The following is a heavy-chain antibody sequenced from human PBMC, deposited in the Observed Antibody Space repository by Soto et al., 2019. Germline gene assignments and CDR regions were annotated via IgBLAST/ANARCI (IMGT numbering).Heavy chain of an antibody. V-gene: IGHV3-48*03. CDR1: GFTFSKFE. CDR2: ISSGGSWT. J-gene: IGHJ4*02. Sequence: EVQLVQSGGGWVQPGGSLRLSCEVSGFTFSKFEMNWVRQAPGKGLEWVSYISSGGSWTNYVDSVKGRFTIPRDNANNSLALLMSSLRAEDTAVYYCVRDTIPMAALDYWGQGSLVTVSS. D-gene: IGHD6-19*01. CDR3: VRDTIPMAALDY.